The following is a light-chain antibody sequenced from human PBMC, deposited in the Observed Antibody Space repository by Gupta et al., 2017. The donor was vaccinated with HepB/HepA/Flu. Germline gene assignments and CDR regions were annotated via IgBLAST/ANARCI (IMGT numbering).Light chain of an antibody. CDR2: DVN. CDR1: SSDVAGYNY. J-gene: IGLJ2*01. Sequence: QSALPQPASVSGSPGQSITIPCTGTSSDVAGYNYVSWYQQHPGTAPKLMIYDVNNRRSGVSNRFSGSKFGNTAALTIPGLQAEDEADYYCSSYTSSSTLVVFGGGTKLTVL. V-gene: IGLV2-14*03. CDR3: SSYTSSSTLVV.